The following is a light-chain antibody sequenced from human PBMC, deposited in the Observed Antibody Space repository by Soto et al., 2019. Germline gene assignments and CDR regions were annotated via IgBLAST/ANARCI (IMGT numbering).Light chain of an antibody. CDR1: QSVSSN. CDR3: QQYNNWPWT. CDR2: GAS. V-gene: IGKV3-15*01. Sequence: EIVMTQSPATLSVSPGERATLSCRGSQSVSSNLAWYQQKPGQAPRLLIYGASTRATGIPARFSGSGSGTEFTLTISSLQSEDFAVYYCQQYNNWPWTFGQGTKVDIK. J-gene: IGKJ1*01.